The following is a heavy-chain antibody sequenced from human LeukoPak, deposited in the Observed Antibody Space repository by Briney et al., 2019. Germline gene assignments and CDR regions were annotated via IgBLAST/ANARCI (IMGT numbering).Heavy chain of an antibody. J-gene: IGHJ6*03. D-gene: IGHD2-15*01. V-gene: IGHV4-4*07. Sequence: SETLSLTCTVSGGSISSYYWSWIRQPAGKGLEWIGRIYTSGSTYYNPSLKSRVTMSVETSKNQFSLKLSSVTAADTAVYYCVRDGGGYYYHYMDVWGKGTTVTVSS. CDR2: IYTSGST. CDR1: GGSISSYY. CDR3: VRDGGGYYYHYMDV.